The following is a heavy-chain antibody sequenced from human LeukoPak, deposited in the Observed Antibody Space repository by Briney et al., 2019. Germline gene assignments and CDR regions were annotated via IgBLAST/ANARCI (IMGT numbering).Heavy chain of an antibody. J-gene: IGHJ5*02. V-gene: IGHV3-21*01. CDR3: ARDLAPTTILARWFDP. CDR2: ISTTSRHI. CDR1: GFPLGSYS. D-gene: IGHD4-17*01. Sequence: GGSLRLSCAASGFPLGSYSMNWVPQAPGKGLEWFLSISTTSRHIHYADSLKGRFTISRDNAKNSLFLQMDSLGAEDTAIYYCARDLAPTTILARWFDPWGQGTLVTVSS.